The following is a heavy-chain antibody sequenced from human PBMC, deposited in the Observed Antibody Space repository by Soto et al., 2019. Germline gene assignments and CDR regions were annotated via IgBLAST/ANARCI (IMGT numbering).Heavy chain of an antibody. Sequence: QLQLQESGPGLVKPSETLSLTCTVSGGSISSSSYYWGCIRQPPGEGLEGIGSTYYSGSTFYSPPLRSRVTISVDTSKNQFSLRVSSVTAADTAVYYCAREYSSAPDYWGQGTLVTVSS. CDR2: TYYSGST. CDR1: GGSISSSSYY. V-gene: IGHV4-39*02. CDR3: AREYSSAPDY. D-gene: IGHD6-25*01. J-gene: IGHJ4*02.